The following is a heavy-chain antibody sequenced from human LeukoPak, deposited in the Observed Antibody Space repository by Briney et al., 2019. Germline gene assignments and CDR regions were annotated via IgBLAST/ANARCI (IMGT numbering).Heavy chain of an antibody. Sequence: ASVKVSCKASGYTFTGYYMHWVRQAPGQGLEWMGWINPNSGGTNYAQKFQGRVTMTRDTSFSTAYMELSRLRSDDTAVYYCARAVPAAVTNWFDPWGQGTLVTVSS. CDR2: INPNSGGT. D-gene: IGHD2-2*01. CDR3: ARAVPAAVTNWFDP. CDR1: GYTFTGYY. V-gene: IGHV1-2*02. J-gene: IGHJ5*02.